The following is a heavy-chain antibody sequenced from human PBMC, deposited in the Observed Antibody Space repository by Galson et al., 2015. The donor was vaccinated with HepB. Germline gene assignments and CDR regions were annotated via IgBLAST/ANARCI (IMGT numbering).Heavy chain of an antibody. V-gene: IGHV3-21*01. CDR1: GFTFSSHW. J-gene: IGHJ6*03. CDR3: ARAVGAYYNAGSDSRYYYYYMDV. D-gene: IGHD3-22*01. CDR2: ISSSSSYI. Sequence: SLRLSCAVSGFTFSSHWMNWVRQAPGKGLEWVSSISSSSSYIYYADSARGRFTISRDNAKNSLYLQMNFLRAEDTAVYYCARAVGAYYNAGSDSRYYYYYMDVWGKRTTVTVSS.